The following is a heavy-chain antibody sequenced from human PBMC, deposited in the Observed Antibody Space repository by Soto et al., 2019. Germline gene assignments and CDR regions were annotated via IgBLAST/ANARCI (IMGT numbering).Heavy chain of an antibody. CDR3: AKDPKCCTCGSHLLDNWFDS. CDR2: ISSDGSDA. D-gene: IGHD2-8*01. Sequence: GGALRFSCAGSGLTVRDDGMHWGRQSPGNGLEWVAVISSDGSDAFYTPSVKGRFTISRDNSKNPLSLQMNRLTTEDTAVYFCAKDPKCCTCGSHLLDNWFDSWGEGT. V-gene: IGHV3-30*19. J-gene: IGHJ5*01. CDR1: GLTVRDDG.